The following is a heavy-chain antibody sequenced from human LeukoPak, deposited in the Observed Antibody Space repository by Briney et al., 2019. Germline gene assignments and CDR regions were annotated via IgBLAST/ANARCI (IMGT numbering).Heavy chain of an antibody. J-gene: IGHJ4*02. CDR2: IYYSGST. CDR3: ARALPSAAAGIYFDY. V-gene: IGHV4-59*01. D-gene: IGHD6-13*01. CDR1: GGSISSYY. Sequence: TSETLSLTCTVSGGSISSYYWSWIRQPPGKGLEWIGYIYYSGSTNYNPSLKSRVTISVDTSKNQFSLKLSSVTAANTAVHYCARALPSAAAGIYFDYWGQGTLVTVSS.